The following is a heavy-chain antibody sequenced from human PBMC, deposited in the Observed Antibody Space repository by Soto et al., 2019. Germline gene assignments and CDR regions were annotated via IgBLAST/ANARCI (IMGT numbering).Heavy chain of an antibody. V-gene: IGHV5-10-1*01. Sequence: GESLKISCKASGYNFTAFWIHWVRQMPGKGLEWLGKIDPSDSYTNYSPSFEGYVTISTDNSITTAYLQWSSLRASDTALYFCARVHKNWFNSWAQGTIVTVSS. CDR3: ARVHKNWFNS. CDR1: GYNFTAFW. J-gene: IGHJ5*01. CDR2: IDPSDSYT.